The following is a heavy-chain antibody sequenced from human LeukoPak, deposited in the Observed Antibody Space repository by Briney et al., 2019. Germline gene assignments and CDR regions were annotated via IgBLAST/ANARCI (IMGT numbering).Heavy chain of an antibody. V-gene: IGHV1-2*02. J-gene: IGHJ4*02. D-gene: IGHD1-26*01. CDR3: ATDALELLGGFDY. CDR1: GYTFTGYY. Sequence: GASVKVSCKTSGYTFTGYYMHWVRQAPGQGLEWMGWINPNSGGTNYAQKFQGRVTMTRDTSISTAYMELSSLRSDDTAVYYCATDALELLGGFDYWGQGTLVTVSS. CDR2: INPNSGGT.